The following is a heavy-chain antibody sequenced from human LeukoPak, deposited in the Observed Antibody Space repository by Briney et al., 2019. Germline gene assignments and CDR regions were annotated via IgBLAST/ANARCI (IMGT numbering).Heavy chain of an antibody. J-gene: IGHJ6*03. CDR2: IKQDGTEK. CDR3: ARFAAAGDYYYYYMDV. CDR1: GFSFTTYW. D-gene: IGHD6-13*01. V-gene: IGHV3-7*01. Sequence: GGSLRLSCAASGFSFTTYWMSWVRQAPGKGLEWVANIKQDGTEKYYVDSVKGRFTISRDNAKNSLYLQMNSLRAEDTAVYYCARFAAAGDYYYYYMDVWGKGTTVTVSS.